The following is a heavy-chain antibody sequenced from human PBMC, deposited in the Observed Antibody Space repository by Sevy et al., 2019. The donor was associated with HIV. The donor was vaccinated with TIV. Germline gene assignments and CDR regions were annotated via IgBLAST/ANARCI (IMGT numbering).Heavy chain of an antibody. Sequence: ASVKVSCKASGYTFTSYVMHWVRQASGQRLQWMGWINTGNGDTKYSEKLQGRVTITRDTSASTAYMELSSLRSEDTAVYYCARDRGGSGDFDYWGHGTLVTVSS. V-gene: IGHV1-3*04. CDR3: ARDRGGSGDFDY. CDR2: INTGNGDT. D-gene: IGHD3-10*01. J-gene: IGHJ4*01. CDR1: GYTFTSYV.